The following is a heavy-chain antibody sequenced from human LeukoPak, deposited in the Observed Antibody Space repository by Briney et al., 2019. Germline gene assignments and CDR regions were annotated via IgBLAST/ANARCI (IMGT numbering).Heavy chain of an antibody. CDR3: ARDLGMAVALPFDP. J-gene: IGHJ5*02. D-gene: IGHD6-19*01. V-gene: IGHV4-4*07. CDR1: GGSISSYY. Sequence: SETLSLTCTVSGGSISSYYWSWIRRPAGKGLEGVGRIYSSGSTNYNPSLKSRVTMSVDTPKNQSSLKLSSVTAADTAVYYCARDLGMAVALPFDPWGQGTLVTVSS. CDR2: IYSSGST.